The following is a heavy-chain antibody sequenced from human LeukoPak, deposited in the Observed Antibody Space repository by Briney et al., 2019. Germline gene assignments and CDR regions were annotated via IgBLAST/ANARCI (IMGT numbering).Heavy chain of an antibody. CDR1: GFTFSSYA. D-gene: IGHD6-13*01. CDR3: AKGQQLVSHNFDY. CDR2: MSGSGGST. J-gene: IGHJ4*02. Sequence: GGSLRLSCAASGFTFSSYAMSWVRQAPGKGLEWVSSMSGSGGSTYYADSVKGRFTISRDDSKNTLYLQMNSLRAEDTALYYCAKGQQLVSHNFDYWGQGTLVTVSS. V-gene: IGHV3-23*01.